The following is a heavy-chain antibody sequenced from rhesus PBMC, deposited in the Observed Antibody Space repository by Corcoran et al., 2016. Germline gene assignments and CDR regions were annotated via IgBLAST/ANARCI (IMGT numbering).Heavy chain of an antibody. D-gene: IGHD3-3*01. V-gene: IGHV2-174*01. CDR2: IYWDDDK. J-gene: IGHJ3*01. Sequence: QVTLKESGPALVKPTQTLTLTCTFSGFSLTTSGMGVGWIRQPPGKALEWLALIYWDDDKRYSTSLKSRLTISKDTSKNQVVLTMTNMDPMDTATYYCARGGLQYLDWLLPNDAFDFWGQGLRVTVSS. CDR3: ARGGLQYLDWLLPNDAFDF. CDR1: GFSLTTSGMG.